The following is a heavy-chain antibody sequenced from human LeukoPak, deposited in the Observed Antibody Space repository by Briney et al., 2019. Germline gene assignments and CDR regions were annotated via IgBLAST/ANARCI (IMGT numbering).Heavy chain of an antibody. D-gene: IGHD1-26*01. V-gene: IGHV3-7*01. CDR1: GFTFSSYW. Sequence: GGSLRLSCAASGFTFSSYWMSWVRQAPGKGLEWMANIKQDGSEKYYVDSVKGRFTISRDNAKNSLYLQMNSLRAEDTAVYYCARKGGPTTYGYYYYYMAVWGRGTTVTISS. J-gene: IGHJ6*03. CDR2: IKQDGSEK. CDR3: ARKGGPTTYGYYYYYMAV.